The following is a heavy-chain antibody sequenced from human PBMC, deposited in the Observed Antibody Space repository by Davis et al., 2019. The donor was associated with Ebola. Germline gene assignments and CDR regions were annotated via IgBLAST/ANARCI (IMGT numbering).Heavy chain of an antibody. D-gene: IGHD6-6*01. CDR3: TRPEYSSSTFDP. Sequence: GGSLRLSCAASGFTFSGSAMHWVRQASGKGLEWVGRIRSKANSYATAYAASVKGRFTISRHDSKNTAYLQMNSLKTEDTAVYYCTRPEYSSSTFDPWGQGTLVTVSS. V-gene: IGHV3-73*01. J-gene: IGHJ5*02. CDR1: GFTFSGSA. CDR2: IRSKANSYAT.